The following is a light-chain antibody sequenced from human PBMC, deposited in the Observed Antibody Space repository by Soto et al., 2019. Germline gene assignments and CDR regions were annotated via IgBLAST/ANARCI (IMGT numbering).Light chain of an antibody. Sequence: EIVMTQSPATLSESPGERATLSCRASQSVSSNLAWYQQKPGQSPRLLIYGASTRATGVPARFSGSGSGTELTLTISRLRYPAFAVSYCQHYINLWTVGQGTKV. V-gene: IGKV3-15*01. CDR3: QHYINLWT. CDR1: QSVSSN. CDR2: GAS. J-gene: IGKJ1*01.